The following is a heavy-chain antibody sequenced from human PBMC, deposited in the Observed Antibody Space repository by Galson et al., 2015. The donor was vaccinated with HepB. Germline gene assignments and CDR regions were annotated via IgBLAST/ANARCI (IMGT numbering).Heavy chain of an antibody. CDR1: GYNFGHYA. CDR3: ARDFGYSSTSYRNYYYFYMDV. J-gene: IGHJ6*03. CDR2: INAGNGNT. Sequence: SVKVSCKASGYNFGHYAIHWVRLAPGQSLEWMGWINAGNGNTRYSEKFQGRVTITRDTYVSTAYMELSSLRSEDTAVYYCARDFGYSSTSYRNYYYFYMDVWGEGTTVTVSS. D-gene: IGHD2-2*01. V-gene: IGHV1-3*01.